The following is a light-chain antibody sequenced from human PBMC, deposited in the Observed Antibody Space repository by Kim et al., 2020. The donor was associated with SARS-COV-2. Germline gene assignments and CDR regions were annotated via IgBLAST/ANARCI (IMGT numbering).Light chain of an antibody. CDR1: PSNIGTNP. CDR3: ATWDDNVDGVL. V-gene: IGLV1-44*01. J-gene: IGLJ2*01. CDR2: NNN. Sequence: RVTLSGSRSPSNIGTNPATWYLHLPGTAPILLIFNNNERPSGVPDRFSGSKSGSSASLAISGLQSDDEADYYCATWDDNVDGVLFGGGTKLNVL.